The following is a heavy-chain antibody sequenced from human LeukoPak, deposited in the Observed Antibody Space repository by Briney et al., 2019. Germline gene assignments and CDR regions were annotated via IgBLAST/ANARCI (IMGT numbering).Heavy chain of an antibody. CDR1: GGSISSYY. V-gene: IGHV4-59*08. CDR2: IYYSGST. D-gene: IGHD3-22*01. CDR3: ARHRSPTYYYDSSGYRPYYFDY. Sequence: SETLSLTCTVFGGSISSYYWSWIRQPPGKGLEWIGYIYYSGSTNYNPSLKSRVTISVDTSKNQFSLKLSSVTAADTAVYYCARHRSPTYYYDSSGYRPYYFDYWGQGTLVTVSS. J-gene: IGHJ4*02.